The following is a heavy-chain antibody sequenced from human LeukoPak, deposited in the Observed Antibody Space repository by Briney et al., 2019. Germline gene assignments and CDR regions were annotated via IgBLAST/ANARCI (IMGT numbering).Heavy chain of an antibody. V-gene: IGHV3-53*01. CDR1: GFTVSSNY. Sequence: PGRSLRLSCAASGFTVSSNYMSWVRQAPGKGLEWVSVIYSGGSTYYADSVKGRFTISRDNPKNTLYLQMNSLRAEDTAVYYCARHYGSDLDYWGQGTLVTVSS. J-gene: IGHJ4*02. D-gene: IGHD3-10*01. CDR2: IYSGGST. CDR3: ARHYGSDLDY.